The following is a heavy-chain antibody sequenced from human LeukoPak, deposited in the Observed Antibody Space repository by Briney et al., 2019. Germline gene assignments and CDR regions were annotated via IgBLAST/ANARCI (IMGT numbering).Heavy chain of an antibody. CDR3: ARVFGYSYGFDY. D-gene: IGHD5-18*01. Sequence: PSETLSLTCAVSGGSISSGGYSWSWIRQPPGKGLEWIGYIYHSGSTYYNPSLKSRVTISVDRSKNQFSLKLSSVTAADTAVYYCARVFGYSYGFDYWGQGTLVTVSS. CDR2: IYHSGST. J-gene: IGHJ4*02. V-gene: IGHV4-30-2*01. CDR1: GGSISSGGYS.